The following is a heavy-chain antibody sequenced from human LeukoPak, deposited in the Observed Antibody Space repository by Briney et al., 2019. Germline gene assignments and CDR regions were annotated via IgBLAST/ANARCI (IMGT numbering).Heavy chain of an antibody. CDR2: IYYSGST. J-gene: IGHJ1*01. V-gene: IGHV4-30-4*08. D-gene: IGHD2-15*01. Sequence: PSETLSLTCTVSGGSISSGDYYWSWIRQPPGKGLEWIGYIYYSGSTYYNPSLKSRVTISVDTSKNQFSLNLSSVTAADTAVYYCARVVAAPGWFQHWGQGTLVTVSS. CDR1: GGSISSGDYY. CDR3: ARVVAAPGWFQH.